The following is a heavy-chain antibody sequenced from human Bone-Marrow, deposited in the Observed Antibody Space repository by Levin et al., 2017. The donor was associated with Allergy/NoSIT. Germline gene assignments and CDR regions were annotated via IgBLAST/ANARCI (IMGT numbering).Heavy chain of an antibody. J-gene: IGHJ3*02. D-gene: IGHD3-16*01. CDR3: AQDRHVAVSLFHI. CDR1: GFVFSTFA. V-gene: IGHV3-23*01. Sequence: GGSLRLSCAASGFVFSTFAMSWVRQAPGKGLEWVSAISGSGSTTYYADSVKGRFTIFRDNSKNTLYLQINSLRAEDTGVYFCAQDRHVAVSLFHIWGQGTTVIVSS. CDR2: ISGSGSTT.